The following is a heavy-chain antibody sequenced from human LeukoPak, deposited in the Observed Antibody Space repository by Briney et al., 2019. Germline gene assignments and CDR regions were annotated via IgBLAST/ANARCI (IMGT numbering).Heavy chain of an antibody. D-gene: IGHD3-22*01. J-gene: IGHJ4*02. Sequence: SVKVSCKASGGTFSSYAISWVRQAPGQGLEWMGRIIPIFGIANYAQKFQGRVTITADKSTSTAYMELSSLRSEDTAVYYCASPLRRDYDSSSYYNYWGQGTLVTVSS. CDR3: ASPLRRDYDSSSYYNY. CDR2: IIPIFGIA. CDR1: GGTFSSYA. V-gene: IGHV1-69*04.